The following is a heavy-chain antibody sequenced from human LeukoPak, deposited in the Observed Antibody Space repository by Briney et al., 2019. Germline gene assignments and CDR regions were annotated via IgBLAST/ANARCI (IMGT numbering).Heavy chain of an antibody. CDR3: ARDQEGFDY. Sequence: GGSLRLSCAASEFTFSSHDMRWVRQAPGKGLEWVSSIVHIGTGTYYADSVKGRFTISRDNSKNTLFLQMNSLSAEDTAVYYCARDQEGFDYWGQGTLVTVSS. J-gene: IGHJ4*02. CDR2: IVHIGTGT. CDR1: EFTFSSHD. V-gene: IGHV3-23*01.